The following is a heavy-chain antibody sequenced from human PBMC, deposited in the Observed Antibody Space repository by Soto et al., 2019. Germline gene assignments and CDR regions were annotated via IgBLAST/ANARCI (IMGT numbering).Heavy chain of an antibody. CDR2: IIPILGIA. J-gene: IGHJ6*03. V-gene: IGHV1-69*08. D-gene: IGHD5-12*01. CDR1: GGTFSSYT. CDR3: ARDSGSDRVATIGFYYYYYYMDV. Sequence: QVQLVQSGAEVKKPGSSVKVSCKASGGTFSSYTISWVRQAPGQGLEWMGRIIPILGIANYAQKFQGRVTITADKSTSTDYMELSSLRSEDTAVYYCARDSGSDRVATIGFYYYYYYMDVWGKGTTVTVSS.